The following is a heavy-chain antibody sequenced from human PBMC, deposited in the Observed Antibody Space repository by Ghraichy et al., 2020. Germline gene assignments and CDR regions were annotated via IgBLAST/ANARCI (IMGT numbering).Heavy chain of an antibody. D-gene: IGHD3-22*01. J-gene: IGHJ3*02. CDR1: GYTFTSYD. CDR2: MNPNSGNT. V-gene: IGHV1-8*01. CDR3: ARMYYYDSSGWGGDAFDI. Sequence: ASVKVSCKASGYTFTSYDINWVRQATGQGLEWMGWMNPNSGNTGYAQKFQGRVTMTRNTSISTAYMELSSLRSEDTAVYYCARMYYYDSSGWGGDAFDIWGQGTMVTVSS.